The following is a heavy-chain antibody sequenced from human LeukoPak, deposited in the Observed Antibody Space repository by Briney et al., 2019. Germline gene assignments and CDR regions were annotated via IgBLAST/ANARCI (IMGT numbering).Heavy chain of an antibody. Sequence: PGGSLRLSCVASGFTFGENWMSWVRQAPGKGLEWVANMKEDGSEKYYVDSVKGRFTISRDNAKNSVYLQMNSLRAEDTALYYCARGIDYWGQGTLVTVSS. J-gene: IGHJ4*02. CDR3: ARGIDY. CDR1: GFTFGENW. CDR2: MKEDGSEK. V-gene: IGHV3-7*01.